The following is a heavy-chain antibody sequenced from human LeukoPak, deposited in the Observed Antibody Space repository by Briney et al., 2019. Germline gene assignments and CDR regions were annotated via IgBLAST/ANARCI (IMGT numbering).Heavy chain of an antibody. Sequence: ASVKVSCKASGYTFTSNYIHWVRQAPGQGLEWMGVIYPRDGSTSYAQKFQGRVTVTRDTSTSTVHMELSGLRSEDTAVYYCARDQEGFDYWGQGTVVTVSS. V-gene: IGHV1-46*01. CDR1: GYTFTSNY. CDR2: IYPRDGST. CDR3: ARDQEGFDY. J-gene: IGHJ4*02.